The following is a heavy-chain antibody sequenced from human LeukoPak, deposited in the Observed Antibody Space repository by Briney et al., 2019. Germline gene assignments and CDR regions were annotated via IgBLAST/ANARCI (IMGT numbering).Heavy chain of an antibody. J-gene: IGHJ4*02. CDR1: GYTFTRFG. V-gene: IGHV1-18*01. CDR2: INGHDGHI. Sequence: ASVKVSCKTSGYTFTRFGVSWERQGPGQGLEWVGWINGHDGHINYGQILQGRVTITMDTSTSTAYMEVRSLRFDDTAIYYCVRDIAWNLDYWAQGTLVTVSS. D-gene: IGHD1-1*01. CDR3: VRDIAWNLDY.